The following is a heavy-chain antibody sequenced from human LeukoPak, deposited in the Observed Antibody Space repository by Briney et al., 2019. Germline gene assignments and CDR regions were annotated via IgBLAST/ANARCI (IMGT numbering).Heavy chain of an antibody. CDR1: GFSFSDYA. D-gene: IGHD2-2*02. J-gene: IGHJ3*02. CDR2: IVSDGSST. V-gene: IGHV3-64*01. CDR3: ARVGYCSRTTCYRLGAFDI. Sequence: GRSLRLSCAASGFSFSDYAMHWVRRSPGKGLEYVSAIVSDGSSTYYANSVKGRFTISRDNSKNTLYLQMDSLRAEDMAVYYCARVGYCSRTTCYRLGAFDIWGQGTMVTVSS.